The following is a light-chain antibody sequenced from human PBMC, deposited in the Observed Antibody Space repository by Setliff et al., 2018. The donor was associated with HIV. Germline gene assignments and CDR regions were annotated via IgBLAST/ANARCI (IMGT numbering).Light chain of an antibody. J-gene: IGLJ2*01. CDR2: EVS. Sequence: SALAKPPSVSGSPGQSVTISCTGPSSDVGSYNRVSWYQQPPGTAPQLIIYEVSNRPSGVPDRFSGSKSGNKASLTISGRQAEDEALYYCSSYSSTSTLICGGGTKVTV. CDR3: SSYSSTSTLI. V-gene: IGLV2-18*02. CDR1: SSDVGSYNR.